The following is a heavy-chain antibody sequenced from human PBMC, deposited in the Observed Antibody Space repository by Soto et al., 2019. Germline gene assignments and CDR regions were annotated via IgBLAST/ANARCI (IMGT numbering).Heavy chain of an antibody. CDR1: GGSISSYY. J-gene: IGHJ3*02. CDR2: IYYSGST. CDR3: ARVWGGAFDI. V-gene: IGHV4-59*01. D-gene: IGHD3-16*01. Sequence: QVQLQESGPGLVKPSETLSLTCTVSGGSISSYYWSWIRQPPGKGLEWIGYIYYSGSTNYNPSLKSRVTISVDTSKNQFSLKLSAVTAADTAVSYCARVWGGAFDIWGQGTMFTVSS.